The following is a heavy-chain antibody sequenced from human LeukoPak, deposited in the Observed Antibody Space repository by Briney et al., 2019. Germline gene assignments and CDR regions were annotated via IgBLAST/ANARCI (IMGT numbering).Heavy chain of an antibody. J-gene: IGHJ5*02. D-gene: IGHD5-12*01. CDR2: IKQDGSEK. CDR1: GFTFSSYW. V-gene: IGHV3-7*01. Sequence: GGSLRLSCAASGFTFSSYWMNWVRQAPGKGLEWVASIKQDGSEKLYGDSVRGRFTVSRDNARNSLYLHMNTLRAEDTALYYCARTGEDYADNAGYSGFAAWGQPRLVTVSS. CDR3: ARTGEDYADNAGYSGFAA.